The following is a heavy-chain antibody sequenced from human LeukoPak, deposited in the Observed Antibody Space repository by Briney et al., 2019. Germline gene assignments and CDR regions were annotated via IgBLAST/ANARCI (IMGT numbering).Heavy chain of an antibody. J-gene: IGHJ4*02. CDR1: GFTFSGSA. D-gene: IGHD3-3*01. CDR3: TREWEHYDFWSGLIDY. Sequence: GGSLRLSCAASGFTFSGSAMHWVRQASGKGLEWVGRIRSKANSYATAYAASVKGRFTISRDDSKNTAYLQMNSLKTEDTAVYYCTREWEHYDFWSGLIDYWGQGTLVTVSS. V-gene: IGHV3-73*01. CDR2: IRSKANSYAT.